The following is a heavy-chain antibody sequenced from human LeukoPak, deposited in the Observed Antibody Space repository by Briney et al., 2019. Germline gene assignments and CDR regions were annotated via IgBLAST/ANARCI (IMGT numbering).Heavy chain of an antibody. V-gene: IGHV4-59*01. Sequence: SETLSLTCTVSGDSISFYYLSWIRQPPGKGLKWIGSIHYSGSSEYHTSLKSRVTISVDTSKNQFSLNLNSVTAADTAVYYCASRSGRAYYGMDVWGQGATVIVSS. CDR1: GDSISFYY. CDR2: IHYSGSS. CDR3: ASRSGRAYYGMDV. J-gene: IGHJ6*02. D-gene: IGHD3-10*01.